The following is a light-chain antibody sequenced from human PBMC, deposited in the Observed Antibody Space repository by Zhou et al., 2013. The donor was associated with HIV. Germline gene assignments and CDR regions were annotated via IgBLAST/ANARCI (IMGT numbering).Light chain of an antibody. CDR2: TAS. V-gene: IGKV1-39*01. Sequence: DIQMTQSPSSLSASVGDRVTITCQASQDINNYLNWYHQKPGKAPKLLIYTASNLQSGVPSRFSGSGYGTDFTLTISSLQPEDFANYYCQQSYTTPETFGGGPRWRSN. CDR1: QDINNY. J-gene: IGKJ4*01. CDR3: QQSYTTPET.